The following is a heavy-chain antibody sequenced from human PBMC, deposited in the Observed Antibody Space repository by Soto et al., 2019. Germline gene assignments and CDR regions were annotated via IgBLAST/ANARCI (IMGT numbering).Heavy chain of an antibody. CDR3: ARVPFRGEMATIRLYYFDY. J-gene: IGHJ4*02. CDR2: MNPNSGNT. CDR1: GYTFTSYD. Sequence: ASVKVSCKASGYTFTSYDINWVRQATGQGLEWMGWMNPNSGNTGYAQKFQGRVTMTRNTSISTAYMELSSLRSEDTAVYYCARVPFRGEMATIRLYYFDYWGQGTLVTVSS. V-gene: IGHV1-8*01. D-gene: IGHD5-12*01.